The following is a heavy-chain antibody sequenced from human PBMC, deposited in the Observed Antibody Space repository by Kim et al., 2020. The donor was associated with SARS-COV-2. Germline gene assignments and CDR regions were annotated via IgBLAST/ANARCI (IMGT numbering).Heavy chain of an antibody. CDR2: IRSKANSYAT. Sequence: GGSLRLYCGASGFTFSGSAMHWVRQASGKGLEWVGRIRSKANSYATAYVESVKGRFTISRDDSRNTAYLQMNSLKTEDTAVYYCTRVPGTTVAFWDAFDIWGQGTMVTVSS. J-gene: IGHJ3*02. D-gene: IGHD1-1*01. CDR1: GFTFSGSA. V-gene: IGHV3-73*01. CDR3: TRVPGTTVAFWDAFDI.